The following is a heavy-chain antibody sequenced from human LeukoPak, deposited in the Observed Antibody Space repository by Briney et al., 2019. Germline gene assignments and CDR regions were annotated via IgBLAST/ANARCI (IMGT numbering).Heavy chain of an antibody. V-gene: IGHV3-48*01. CDR1: GFTFSDYS. CDR3: SRNADHDW. Sequence: GGSLRLSCAASGFTFSDYSMNWVRQAPGKGLEWVSYISSSSSTVYYADSVKGRFTISRDDAKSTVYLQMNSLEIEDTAVYYCSRNADHDWWGQGTLVTVSS. D-gene: IGHD1-14*01. CDR2: ISSSSSTV. J-gene: IGHJ4*02.